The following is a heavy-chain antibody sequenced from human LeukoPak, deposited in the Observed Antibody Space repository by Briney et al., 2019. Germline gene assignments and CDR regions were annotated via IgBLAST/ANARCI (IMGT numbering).Heavy chain of an antibody. J-gene: IGHJ4*02. CDR3: ARHYDDDYGDYRH. Sequence: SETLSLTCTVSGGSISSTSHYWAWLRQPHGQGLVGFGSIYYRGSTYYNPSLRSRVTISEDTSKNQFSLKGSSVTAADAAVYYCARHYDDDYGDYRHWGQGTLVTVSS. V-gene: IGHV4-39*01. CDR2: IYYRGST. D-gene: IGHD4-17*01. CDR1: GGSISSTSHY.